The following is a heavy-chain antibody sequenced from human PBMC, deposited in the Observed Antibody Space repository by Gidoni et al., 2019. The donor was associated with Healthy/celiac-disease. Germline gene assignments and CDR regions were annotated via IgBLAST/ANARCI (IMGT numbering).Heavy chain of an antibody. CDR2: IIPIFGTA. CDR3: ARAFGPNSSGYFDY. CDR1: GGTFRSYA. Sequence: QVQLVQSGAEVKKPGSSVKVSCKASGGTFRSYAISWVRQAPGQGLGWMGGIIPIFGTANYAQKFQGRVTITADESTSTAYRELSSLRYEDTAVYYCARAFGPNSSGYFDYWGQGTMVTVSS. D-gene: IGHD3-22*01. V-gene: IGHV1-69*01. J-gene: IGHJ4*02.